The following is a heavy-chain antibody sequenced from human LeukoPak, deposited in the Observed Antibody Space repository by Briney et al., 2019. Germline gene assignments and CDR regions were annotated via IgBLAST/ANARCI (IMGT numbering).Heavy chain of an antibody. J-gene: IGHJ3*02. D-gene: IGHD3-22*01. CDR2: ISAYNGNT. Sequence: ASVKVSCKASGYTFTSYGISRVRQAPGQGLEWMGWISAYNGNTNYAQKLQGRVTMTTDTSTSTAYMELRSLRSDDTAVYYCARDEDASSGYFDAFDIWGQGTMVTVSS. CDR1: GYTFTSYG. CDR3: ARDEDASSGYFDAFDI. V-gene: IGHV1-18*01.